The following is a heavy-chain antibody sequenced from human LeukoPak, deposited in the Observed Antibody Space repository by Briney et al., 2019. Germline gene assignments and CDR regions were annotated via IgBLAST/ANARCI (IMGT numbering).Heavy chain of an antibody. J-gene: IGHJ4*02. CDR3: AGYSDYGDYGNYFDY. Sequence: SETLSLTCTVSGGSISSYYWSWIRQPPGKGLEWIGYIYYSGSTNYNPSLKSRVTISVDTSKNQFSLKLSSVTAADTAVYYCAGYSDYGDYGNYFDYWGQGTLVTVSS. D-gene: IGHD4-17*01. V-gene: IGHV4-59*12. CDR2: IYYSGST. CDR1: GGSISSYY.